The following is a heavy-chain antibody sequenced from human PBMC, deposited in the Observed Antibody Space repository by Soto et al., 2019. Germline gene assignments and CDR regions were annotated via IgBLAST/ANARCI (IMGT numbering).Heavy chain of an antibody. D-gene: IGHD3-22*01. J-gene: IGHJ6*02. V-gene: IGHV3-23*01. Sequence: PGGSLRLSCAASGFTFSSYGMHWVRQAPGKGLEWVSAISGSGGSTYYADSVKGRFTISRDNSKNTLYLQMNSLRAEDTAVYYCAKDPGGYHYDDSSRSSGMDFWGQGTTVTVSS. CDR3: AKDPGGYHYDDSSRSSGMDF. CDR1: GFTFSSYG. CDR2: ISGSGGST.